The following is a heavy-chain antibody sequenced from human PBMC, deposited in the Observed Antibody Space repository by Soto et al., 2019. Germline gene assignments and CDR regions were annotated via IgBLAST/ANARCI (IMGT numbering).Heavy chain of an antibody. Sequence: GGSLRLSCAASGFTFSSYSMNWVRQAPGKGLEWVSSISSSSSYIYYADSVKGRFTISRDNAKNSLYLQMNSLRAEDTAVYYCARGFSHSSGWYYYFDYWGQGTLVTVSS. V-gene: IGHV3-21*01. J-gene: IGHJ4*02. CDR1: GFTFSSYS. CDR2: ISSSSSYI. D-gene: IGHD6-19*01. CDR3: ARGFSHSSGWYYYFDY.